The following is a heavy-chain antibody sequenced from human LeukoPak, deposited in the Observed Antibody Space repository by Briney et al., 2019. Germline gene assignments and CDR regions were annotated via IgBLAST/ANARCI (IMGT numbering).Heavy chain of an antibody. CDR3: ARIGNYYFDY. D-gene: IGHD1-1*01. J-gene: IGHJ4*02. CDR1: GGSISSGNW. Sequence: SETLSLTCAVSGGSISSGNWWGWVRQPPGKGLEWIGEIYHSGSTNYTPSLKSRVTISVDKSKNQFSLKLTSVTAADTAVYYCARIGNYYFDYWGQGTLVTVSS. CDR2: IYHSGST. V-gene: IGHV4-4*02.